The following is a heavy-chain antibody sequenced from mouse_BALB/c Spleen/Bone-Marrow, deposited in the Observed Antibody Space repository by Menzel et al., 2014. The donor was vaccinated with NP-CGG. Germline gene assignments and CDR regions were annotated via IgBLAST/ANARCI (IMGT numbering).Heavy chain of an antibody. D-gene: IGHD2-1*01. V-gene: IGHV1-82*01. J-gene: IGHJ1*01. CDR1: GYAFSSSW. CDR3: ARGGNSWYFDV. CDR2: IYPGDGDT. Sequence: QVQLKQSGPELVKPGASVKISCKASGYAFSSSWMNWVKQRPGQGLEWIGRIYPGDGDTNYNGKFKGTATLTADKSSSTAYMQLSSLTSVDSAVYFCARGGNSWYFDVWGAGTTVTVSS.